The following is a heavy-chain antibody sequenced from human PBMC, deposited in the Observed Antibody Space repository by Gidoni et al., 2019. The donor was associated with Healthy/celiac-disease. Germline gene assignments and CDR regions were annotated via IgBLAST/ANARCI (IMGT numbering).Heavy chain of an antibody. CDR1: GFPFGSYA. Sequence: EVQLLESGGGLVQPGGSLSLSCAASGFPFGSYAMSWVRQAPGKGLEWVSAISGSGGSTYYADSVKGRFTISRDNSKNTLYLQMNSLRAEDTAVYYCAKGHRATAMVYYFDYWGQGTLVTVSS. CDR3: AKGHRATAMVYYFDY. CDR2: ISGSGGST. D-gene: IGHD5-18*01. J-gene: IGHJ4*02. V-gene: IGHV3-23*01.